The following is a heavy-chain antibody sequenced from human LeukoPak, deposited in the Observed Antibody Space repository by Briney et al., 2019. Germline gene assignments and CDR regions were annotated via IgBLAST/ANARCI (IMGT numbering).Heavy chain of an antibody. D-gene: IGHD6-6*01. CDR2: IYHSGST. CDR1: GGSISTYY. V-gene: IGHV4-59*01. Sequence: PSETLSLTCTVSGGSISTYYWNWIRQPPGKGLEWIGYIYHSGSTNYNPSLQSRVTISVDTSKNQFSLNLNSVTAADTAVYYCARGGAARLHFQNWGQGTLVTASS. J-gene: IGHJ1*01. CDR3: ARGGAARLHFQN.